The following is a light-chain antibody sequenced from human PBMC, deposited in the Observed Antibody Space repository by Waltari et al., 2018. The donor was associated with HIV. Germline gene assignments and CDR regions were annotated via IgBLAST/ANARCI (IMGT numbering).Light chain of an antibody. CDR3: QTWGAGIQV. CDR2: VNSDGSH. CDR1: SSHSTYA. J-gene: IGLJ2*01. Sequence: QLALTQSPSASAPLGASVKLTCSLSSSHSTYALPWLHQQPAKGPRFLMKVNSDGSHKKRDEIPDRFSGSSSGAERYLTISSLQYEDEADYYCQTWGAGIQVFGGGTKLTVL. V-gene: IGLV4-69*01.